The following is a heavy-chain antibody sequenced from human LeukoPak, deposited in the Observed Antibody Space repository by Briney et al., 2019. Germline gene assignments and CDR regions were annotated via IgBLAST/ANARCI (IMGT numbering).Heavy chain of an antibody. Sequence: GGSLRLSCAVSGFTFSSYAMSWVRQAPGKGLEWVSAISGSGGSTYYADSVKGRFTTSRDNSKNTLYLQMNSLRAEDTAVYYCATVGYSSWYTFDYWGQGTLVTVSS. J-gene: IGHJ4*02. CDR1: GFTFSSYA. CDR3: ATVGYSSWYTFDY. V-gene: IGHV3-23*01. CDR2: ISGSGGST. D-gene: IGHD6-13*01.